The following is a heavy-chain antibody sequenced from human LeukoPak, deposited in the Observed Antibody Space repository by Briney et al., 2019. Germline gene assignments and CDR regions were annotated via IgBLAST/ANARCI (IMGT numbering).Heavy chain of an antibody. D-gene: IGHD3-22*01. V-gene: IGHV3-15*01. Sequence: GKGLXWGGRIKSKTDGGTTDYAAPVKGRFTISRDDSKNTLYLQMNSLKTEDTAVYYCTTDSSGYLYWGQGTLVTVSS. CDR3: TTDSSGYLY. J-gene: IGHJ4*02. CDR2: IKSKTDGGTT.